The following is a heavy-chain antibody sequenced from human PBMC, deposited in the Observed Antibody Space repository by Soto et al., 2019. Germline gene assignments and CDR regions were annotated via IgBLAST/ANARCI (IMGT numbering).Heavy chain of an antibody. Sequence: GESLKISCKGSGYSFTSYWINWVRQMPGKGLEWMGIIYPGDSDTRYSRSFQGQVTISADKSIDTAYLQWRSLKASDTAVYYCARHHGSPGSYFGLDVWGQGTTVTVSS. D-gene: IGHD6-13*01. CDR1: GYSFTSYW. J-gene: IGHJ6*02. CDR2: IYPGDSDT. CDR3: ARHHGSPGSYFGLDV. V-gene: IGHV5-51*01.